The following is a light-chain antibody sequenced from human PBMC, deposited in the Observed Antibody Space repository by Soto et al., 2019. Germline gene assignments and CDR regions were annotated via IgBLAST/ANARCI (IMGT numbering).Light chain of an antibody. V-gene: IGLV1-40*01. CDR1: SSNIGAGYD. J-gene: IGLJ2*01. Sequence: QSVLTQPPSVSGAPGQRVTISCTGSSSNIGAGYDVHWYQQLPGTAPKLLIYGNSSRPSGVPDRFSGSKSGTSASLAITGLQAEDEADYYCQSYDSSLSGVVFGGGTKL. CDR2: GNS. CDR3: QSYDSSLSGVV.